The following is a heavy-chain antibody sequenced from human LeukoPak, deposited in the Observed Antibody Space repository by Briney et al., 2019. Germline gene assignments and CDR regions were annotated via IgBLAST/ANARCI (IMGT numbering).Heavy chain of an antibody. CDR1: GGSISSYY. J-gene: IGHJ3*02. V-gene: IGHV4-59*01. D-gene: IGHD3-9*01. Sequence: SETLSLTCTVSGGSISSYYWSWVRQPPGKGLEWIGFVYYTGSTNYSPSLKSRVTISVDTSKNQFSLKLRSVTAADTAVYYCARVDETGYYPSWAFDIWGQGTMVTVSS. CDR3: ARVDETGYYPSWAFDI. CDR2: VYYTGST.